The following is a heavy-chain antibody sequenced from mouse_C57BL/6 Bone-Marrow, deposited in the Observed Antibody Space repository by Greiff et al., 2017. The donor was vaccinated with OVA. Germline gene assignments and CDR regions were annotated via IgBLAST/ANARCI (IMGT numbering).Heavy chain of an antibody. CDR3: VRQGGLRRVYCYFDV. V-gene: IGHV10-1*01. CDR2: IRSKSNNYAT. J-gene: IGHJ1*03. CDR1: GFSFNTYA. D-gene: IGHD2-4*01. Sequence: EVKVIESGGGLVQPKGSLKLSCAASGFSFNTYAMNWVRQAPGKGLEWVARIRSKSNNYATYYADPVKDKFTISRDDSESILYMQMNNLKTEVTAMYYWVRQGGLRRVYCYFDVWGTGTTVTVSS.